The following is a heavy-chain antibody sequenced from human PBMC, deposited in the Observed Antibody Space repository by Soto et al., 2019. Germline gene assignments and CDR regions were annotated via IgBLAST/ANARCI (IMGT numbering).Heavy chain of an antibody. CDR1: GFTFNNYG. J-gene: IGHJ4*02. D-gene: IGHD3-10*01. CDR2: ISNDGDDE. Sequence: QVQLVESGGGVVQPGRSLRLSCAASGFTFNNYGIYWVRQAPGKGLEWVAVISNDGDDEYYADSVKGRFTISRDNSRNTLYLQMNSLRPEDTAIYYCAKEGIELWSAFDYWGQGTLVTVSS. V-gene: IGHV3-30*18. CDR3: AKEGIELWSAFDY.